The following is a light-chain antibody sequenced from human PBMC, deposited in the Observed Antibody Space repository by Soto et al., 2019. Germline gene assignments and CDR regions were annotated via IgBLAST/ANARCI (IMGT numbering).Light chain of an antibody. V-gene: IGKV1D-12*01. CDR2: GAS. J-gene: IGKJ3*01. CDR1: QDISSW. CDR3: QQANSIPFT. Sequence: DIQMTQSPSSVSASVGDRVTITCRASQDISSWLVWYQQKPGKDPKLLIYGASSLQSGVPSRFSGSGSVTDFTLSINSLQPEDFATYYCQQANSIPFTFGPGTKVDIK.